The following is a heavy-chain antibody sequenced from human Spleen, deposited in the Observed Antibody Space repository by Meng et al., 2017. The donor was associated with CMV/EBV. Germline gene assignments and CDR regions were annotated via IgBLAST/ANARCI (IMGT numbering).Heavy chain of an antibody. CDR1: FRVSY. J-gene: IGHJ5*02. D-gene: IGHD6-6*01. V-gene: IGHV3-72*01. Sequence: FRVSYLSWVRRSPGVGLEWIGRRKHKANSSPTEYAASVKGRFTISRDDSENSLHLQMNSLKTDDTAVYYCARGGYSSSSSRFYWFDPWGQGTLVTVSS. CDR2: RKHKANSSPT. CDR3: ARGGYSSSSSRFYWFDP.